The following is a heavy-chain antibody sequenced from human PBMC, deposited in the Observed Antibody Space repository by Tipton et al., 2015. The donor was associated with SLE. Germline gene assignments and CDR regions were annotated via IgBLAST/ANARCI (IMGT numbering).Heavy chain of an antibody. J-gene: IGHJ4*02. V-gene: IGHV4-59*01. D-gene: IGHD3-10*01. CDR1: GGSISGSY. Sequence: TLSLTCTVSGGSISGSYWNWIRQPPGKGLEWIGFIYYTGNTNYNPSLKSRVTISADTSKNQFSLKLTSVTASDTAMYFCARTKDYFPDYWGQGTLVTVSS. CDR2: IYYTGNT. CDR3: ARTKDYFPDY.